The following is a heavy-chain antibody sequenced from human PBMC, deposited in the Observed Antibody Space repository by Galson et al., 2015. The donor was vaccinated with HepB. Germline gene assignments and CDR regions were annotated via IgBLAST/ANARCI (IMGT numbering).Heavy chain of an antibody. V-gene: IGHV3-7*03. D-gene: IGHD2-15*01. Sequence: SLRLSCVASGFTYSSYWMSWVRQAPGKGLEWGANIKQDGSEKYYVDSVKGRFTISRDNAKNSLYLQMNSLRAEDTAVYYCARGGYCSGGSCFYYYYGMDVWGQGTTVTVSS. CDR2: IKQDGSEK. J-gene: IGHJ6*02. CDR3: ARGGYCSGGSCFYYYYGMDV. CDR1: GFTYSSYW.